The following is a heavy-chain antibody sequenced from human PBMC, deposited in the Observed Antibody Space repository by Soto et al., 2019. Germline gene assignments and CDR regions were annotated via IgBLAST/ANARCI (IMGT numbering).Heavy chain of an antibody. CDR2: ISSSGSTI. CDR1: GFTFSDYY. Sequence: VRLPCAASGFTFSDYYMSWIRQAPGKGLEWVSYISSSGSTIYYADSVKGRFTISRDNAKNSLYLQMNSLRAEDTAVYYCARGVAVADLYYYYYYGMDVWGQGTTVTVSS. D-gene: IGHD6-19*01. V-gene: IGHV3-11*01. CDR3: ARGVAVADLYYYYYYGMDV. J-gene: IGHJ6*02.